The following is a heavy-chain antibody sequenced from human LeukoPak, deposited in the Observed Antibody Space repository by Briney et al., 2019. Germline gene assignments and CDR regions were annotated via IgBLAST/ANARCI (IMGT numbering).Heavy chain of an antibody. CDR2: IWYDGSNK. J-gene: IGHJ4*02. CDR1: GFTFSSDG. Sequence: GRSLRLSCAVSGFTFSSDGMHWVRQAPGTGLGWVAVIWYDGSNKYYADSVNGRFAISRDNSKNTLYLQTTSLRAEDTAVYYCARDGYIAAAAPVDFDYWGQGTLVTVSS. D-gene: IGHD6-13*01. CDR3: ARDGYIAAAAPVDFDY. V-gene: IGHV3-33*01.